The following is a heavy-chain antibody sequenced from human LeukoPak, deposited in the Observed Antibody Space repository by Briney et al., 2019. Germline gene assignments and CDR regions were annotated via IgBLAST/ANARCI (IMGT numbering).Heavy chain of an antibody. Sequence: SETLSLTCAVYGGSFSGNYWSWIRQSPGKGLEGIGEINHSGTTTYNPSLKSRVTILVDTSKIQFSLKLSSVTAADTAVYYCARVYWSYYYYMDVWGKGTTVTVSS. J-gene: IGHJ6*03. CDR3: ARVYWSYYYYMDV. V-gene: IGHV4-34*01. CDR1: GGSFSGNY. D-gene: IGHD2-8*02. CDR2: INHSGTT.